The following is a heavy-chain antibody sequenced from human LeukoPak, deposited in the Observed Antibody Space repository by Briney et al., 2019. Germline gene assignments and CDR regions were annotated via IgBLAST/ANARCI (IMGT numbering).Heavy chain of an antibody. CDR2: IRYDGSNK. D-gene: IGHD5-18*01. J-gene: IGHJ4*02. CDR3: ARDPGQLWSHELSFDC. V-gene: IGHV3-30*02. CDR1: GFTFSSYG. Sequence: PGGSLRLSCAASGFTFSSYGMHWVRQAPGKGLEWVAFIRYDGSNKYYADSVKGRFTISRDNSKNTLYLQMNSLRAEDTAVYYCARDPGQLWSHELSFDCWGQGTLVTVSS.